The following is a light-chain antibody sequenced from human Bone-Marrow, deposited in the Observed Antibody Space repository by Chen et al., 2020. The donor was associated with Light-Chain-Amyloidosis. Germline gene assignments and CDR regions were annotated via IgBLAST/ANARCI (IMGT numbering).Light chain of an antibody. CDR2: EDD. CDR1: SCSIATNY. CDR3: QSYQGSSQGV. J-gene: IGLJ3*02. Sequence: NFMLTKPHSVSVSPGNTVLISSTRSSCSIATNYVQWYQQRPGSTHTTVIYEDDQIPSGVPDRFSVSIDRSSNAASLTISGLKTEDEADYYCQSYQGSSQGVFGGGTKLTVL. V-gene: IGLV6-57*01.